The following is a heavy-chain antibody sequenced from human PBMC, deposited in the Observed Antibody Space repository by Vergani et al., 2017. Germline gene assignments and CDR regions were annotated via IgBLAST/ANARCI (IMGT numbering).Heavy chain of an antibody. CDR3: ATTLRSVAATNFDY. CDR1: GYSISSGYY. J-gene: IGHJ4*02. D-gene: IGHD6-19*01. V-gene: IGHV4-38-2*01. Sequence: QVQLQESGPGLVKPSETLSLTCVVSGYSISSGYYWGWIRQPPGKGLEWIGTIYHSGNTYYNTSFKSRVTISVDTSKNQFSLKLSSVTAADTAVYYCATTLRSVAATNFDYWGQGTLVTVSS. CDR2: IYHSGNT.